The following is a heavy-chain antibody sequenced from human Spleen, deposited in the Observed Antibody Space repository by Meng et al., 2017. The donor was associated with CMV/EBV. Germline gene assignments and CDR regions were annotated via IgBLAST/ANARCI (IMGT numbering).Heavy chain of an antibody. CDR1: GFTFSSYS. CDR2: ISSSSSYI. D-gene: IGHD3-3*01. Sequence: GESLKISCAASGFTFSSYSMNWVRQAPGKGLEWVSSISSSSSYIYYADSVKGRFTISRDNAKNSLYLQMNSLRAEDTAVYYCARGGTYDFWSGYSDYYYGMDVWGQGTTVTVSS. V-gene: IGHV3-21*01. J-gene: IGHJ6*02. CDR3: ARGGTYDFWSGYSDYYYGMDV.